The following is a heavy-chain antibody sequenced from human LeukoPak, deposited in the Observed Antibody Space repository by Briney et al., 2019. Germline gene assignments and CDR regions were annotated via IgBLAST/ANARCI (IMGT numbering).Heavy chain of an antibody. CDR2: IIPIFGTA. V-gene: IGHV1-69*05. Sequence: ASVKVSCKASGGTFSSYAISWVRQAPGQGLEWMGGIIPIFGTANYAQKFQGRVTITTDESTSTAYMELSSLRSDDTAVYYCAVVPAAMFYYMDVWGKGTTVTVSS. J-gene: IGHJ6*03. D-gene: IGHD2-2*01. CDR1: GGTFSSYA. CDR3: AVVPAAMFYYMDV.